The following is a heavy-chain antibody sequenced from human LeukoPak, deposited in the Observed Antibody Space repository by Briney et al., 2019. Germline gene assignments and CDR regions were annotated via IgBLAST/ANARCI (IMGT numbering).Heavy chain of an antibody. V-gene: IGHV1-18*01. D-gene: IGHD3-22*01. J-gene: IGHJ4*02. Sequence: ASVKVSCKASGYAFTSYGISWVRQAPGQGLEWMGWISAYNGNTNYAQKLQGRVTMTTDTSTSTAYMELRSLRSDDTAVYYCAREYYYDSSGYYHYWGQGTLVTGSS. CDR2: ISAYNGNT. CDR1: GYAFTSYG. CDR3: AREYYYDSSGYYHY.